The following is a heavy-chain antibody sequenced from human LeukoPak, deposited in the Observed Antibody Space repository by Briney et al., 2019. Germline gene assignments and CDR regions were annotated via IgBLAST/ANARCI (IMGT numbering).Heavy chain of an antibody. CDR2: IIPILGIA. CDR3: ARVVAPSDIVVVPAAISYYYYGMDV. D-gene: IGHD2-2*01. CDR1: GGTFSSYA. V-gene: IGHV1-69*04. J-gene: IGHJ6*02. Sequence: GSSVKVSCKASGGTFSSYAISWVRQAPGQGLEWMGRIIPILGIANYAQKFQGRVTITADKSTSTAYMELSSLRSEDTAVYYCARVVAPSDIVVVPAAISYYYYGMDVWGQGTTVTVSS.